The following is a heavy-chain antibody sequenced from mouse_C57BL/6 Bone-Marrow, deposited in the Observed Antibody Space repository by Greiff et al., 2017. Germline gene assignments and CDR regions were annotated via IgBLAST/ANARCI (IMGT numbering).Heavy chain of an antibody. V-gene: IGHV6-3*01. CDR1: GFTFSNYW. CDR2: IRLKSDNYAT. J-gene: IGHJ2*01. D-gene: IGHD4-1*01. CDR3: TGGVLWLTGTGY. Sequence: EVKLMESGGGLVQPGGSMKLSCVASGFTFSNYWMNWVRQSPEKGLEWVAQIRLKSDNYATHSVESVKGRFTISRDDSNSSVYLQMNNLRAEDTGIYYCTGGVLWLTGTGYWGQGTTLTVSS.